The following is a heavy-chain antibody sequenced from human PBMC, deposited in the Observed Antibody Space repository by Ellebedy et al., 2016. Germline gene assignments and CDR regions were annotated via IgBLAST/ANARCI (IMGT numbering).Heavy chain of an antibody. CDR3: ARKGVSIVVVPAAHWFDP. CDR2: INHSGST. V-gene: IGHV4-34*01. D-gene: IGHD2-2*01. Sequence: SETLSLXXAVYGGSFSGYYWSWIRQPPGKGLEWIGEINHSGSTNYNPSLKSRVTISVDTSKNQFSLKLSSVTAADTAVYYCARKGVSIVVVPAAHWFDPWGQGTLVTVSS. CDR1: GGSFSGYY. J-gene: IGHJ5*02.